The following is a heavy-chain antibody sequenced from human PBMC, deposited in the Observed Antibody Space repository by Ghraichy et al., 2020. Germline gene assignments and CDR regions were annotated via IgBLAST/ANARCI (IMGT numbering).Heavy chain of an antibody. CDR3: ATGGDYYENFDY. J-gene: IGHJ4*02. CDR1: EFTFSSYA. V-gene: IGHV3-30-3*01. CDR2: ISYDGSNK. D-gene: IGHD3-22*01. Sequence: GGSLRLSCAASEFTFSSYAMHWVRQAPGKGLEWVAVISYDGSNKYYADSVKGRFTISRDNSKNTLYLQMNRLRAEDTAVYYCATGGDYYENFDYWGQGTLVTVSS.